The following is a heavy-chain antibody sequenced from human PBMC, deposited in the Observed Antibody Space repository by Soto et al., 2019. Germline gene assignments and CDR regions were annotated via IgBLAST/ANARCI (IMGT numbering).Heavy chain of an antibody. Sequence: SETLSLTCAVSGTSISSTYWWTWVRQPPGKGMEWIGEIYHSGSTKYNPSLKSRVTISVDKSNNQFSLELRAVTAADTAVYYCATLPPRIVVVKTEIPTWGQGTLVTVPQ. CDR2: IYHSGST. CDR3: ATLPPRIVVVKTEIPT. J-gene: IGHJ5*02. D-gene: IGHD2-15*01. CDR1: GTSISSTYW. V-gene: IGHV4-4*02.